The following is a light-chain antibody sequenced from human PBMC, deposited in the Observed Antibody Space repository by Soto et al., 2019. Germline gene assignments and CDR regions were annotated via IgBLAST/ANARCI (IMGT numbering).Light chain of an antibody. J-gene: IGKJ5*01. Sequence: ESVFTQSPGTLSLSPGERATLSSRTSLSVSVYLEWYQQKPGQAPRILISDASNRDTGIPARFSGSGSGTDFTLTISSLQPEDFETYYCQQLNSYPITFGQGTRLEIK. V-gene: IGKV3-11*01. CDR3: QQLNSYPIT. CDR2: DAS. CDR1: LSVSVY.